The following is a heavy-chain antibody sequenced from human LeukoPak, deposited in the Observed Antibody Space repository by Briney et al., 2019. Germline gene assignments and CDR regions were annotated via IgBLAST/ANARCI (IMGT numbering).Heavy chain of an antibody. J-gene: IGHJ4*02. CDR1: GLTFSSYW. CDR2: ITPDGSTT. D-gene: IGHD3-10*01. CDR3: TSDTFGEHDH. Sequence: GGSLRLSCAASGLTFSSYWMHWVRQAPGKGLVWVSRITPDGSTTTYADSVKGRFAISRDNAKNTLFLQMNNLRAEDTALYYCTSDTFGEHDHWGQGTLVSVSS. V-gene: IGHV3-74*01.